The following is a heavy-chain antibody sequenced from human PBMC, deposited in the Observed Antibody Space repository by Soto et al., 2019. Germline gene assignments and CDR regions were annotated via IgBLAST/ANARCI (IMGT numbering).Heavy chain of an antibody. CDR1: TFNSYS. CDR2: ISSGSAYI. V-gene: IGHV3-21*06. Sequence: EVQLVESGGGLVEPGGSLRLSCSFTFNSYSLNWVRQAPGKGLEWVSSISSGSAYIKYADSVKGRFTISRDNANNFLYLQMSSLRVDDTVLYYCTRDQGGSYDSWFDPWGQGTLVTVSS. D-gene: IGHD1-26*01. CDR3: TRDQGGSYDSWFDP. J-gene: IGHJ5*02.